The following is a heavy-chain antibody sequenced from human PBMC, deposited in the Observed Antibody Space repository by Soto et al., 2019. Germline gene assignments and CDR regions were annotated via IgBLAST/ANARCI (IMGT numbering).Heavy chain of an antibody. Sequence: SETLSLTCTVSGGSISGYYWSWIRQPPGKGLEYIGYIYYRGSTDYNPSLKSRVTISLDTSKNQFSLKLSSVAAADTAVYYCARLAAAGTNPTYSNFDYWGQGTLVTVSS. CDR2: IYYRGST. V-gene: IGHV4-59*01. CDR1: GGSISGYY. CDR3: ARLAAAGTNPTYSNFDY. J-gene: IGHJ4*02. D-gene: IGHD6-13*01.